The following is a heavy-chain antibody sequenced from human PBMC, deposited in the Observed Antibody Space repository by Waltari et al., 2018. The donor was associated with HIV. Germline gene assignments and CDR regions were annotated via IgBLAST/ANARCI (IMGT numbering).Heavy chain of an antibody. CDR3: TTSPFDTRDWFDP. CDR1: GFTFSNAW. CDR2: IKSKTDGGTT. V-gene: IGHV3-15*01. Sequence: EVQLVESGGGLVKPGGSLRLSCAASGFTFSNAWMSWVRQAPGKGLEWVGRIKSKTDGGTTDYAAPVKGRFTISRDDSKNTLYLQMNSLKTEDTAVYYCTTSPFDTRDWFDPWGQGTLVTVSS. J-gene: IGHJ5*02.